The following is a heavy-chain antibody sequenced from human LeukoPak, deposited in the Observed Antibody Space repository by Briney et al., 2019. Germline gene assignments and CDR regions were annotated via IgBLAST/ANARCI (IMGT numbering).Heavy chain of an antibody. D-gene: IGHD5-18*01. V-gene: IGHV3-30*18. CDR1: GFTFSSYG. CDR3: AKGGYSYGYSDYYYMDV. CDR2: ISYDGSNK. Sequence: SGGSLRLSCAASGFTFSSYGMHWVRQAPGKGLEWVAVISYDGSNKYYADSVKGRFTISRDNSKNTLYLQMNSLRAEDTAVYYCAKGGYSYGYSDYYYMDVWGKGTTVTVSS. J-gene: IGHJ6*03.